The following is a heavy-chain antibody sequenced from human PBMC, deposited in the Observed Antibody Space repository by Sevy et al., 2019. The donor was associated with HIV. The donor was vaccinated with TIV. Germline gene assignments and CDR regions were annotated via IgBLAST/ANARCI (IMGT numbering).Heavy chain of an antibody. CDR1: GFRFDDYA. CDR2: ISWNSNKI. V-gene: IGHV3-9*01. J-gene: IGHJ6*02. CDR3: VKDLGGIETLDYYSYYGMDV. D-gene: IGHD3-16*01. Sequence: GGSLRLSCVASGFRFDDYAMHWVRQVPGKSPEWVSAISWNSNKIGYADPVKGRFTISRDSARNSVSLQMSSLRPEDTALYYCVKDLGGIETLDYYSYYGMDVWGQGTTVTVSS.